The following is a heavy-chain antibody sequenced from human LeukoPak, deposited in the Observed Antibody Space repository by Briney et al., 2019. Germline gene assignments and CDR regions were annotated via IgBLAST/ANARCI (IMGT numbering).Heavy chain of an antibody. D-gene: IGHD6-13*01. V-gene: IGHV4-59*01. Sequence: SETLSLTCTVSGGSISSYYWSWIRQPPGKGLEWIGYIYYSGSTNYNPSLKSRVTISVDTSKNQFSLKLSSVTAADTAVYYCARDREGIAAAGIWLGNYYYGMDVWGQGTTVTVSS. CDR2: IYYSGST. J-gene: IGHJ6*02. CDR3: ARDREGIAAAGIWLGNYYYGMDV. CDR1: GGSISSYY.